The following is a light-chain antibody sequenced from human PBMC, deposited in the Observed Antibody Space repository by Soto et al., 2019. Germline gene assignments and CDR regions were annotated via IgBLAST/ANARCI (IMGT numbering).Light chain of an antibody. CDR1: QSVSTF. CDR3: QQYNDWPLT. V-gene: IGKV3-11*01. CDR2: DAS. J-gene: IGKJ4*01. Sequence: EIVLTQSPATLSLSPGERAILSCRASQSVSTFLAWFQQKPGQAPRLLIYDASNRATGIPARFSGSGSGTEFTLTISSLQSEDFAVYYCQQYNDWPLTFGGGTKVDIK.